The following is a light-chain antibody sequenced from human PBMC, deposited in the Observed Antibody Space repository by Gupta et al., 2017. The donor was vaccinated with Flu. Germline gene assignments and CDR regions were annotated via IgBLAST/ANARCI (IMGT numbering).Light chain of an antibody. CDR1: QVVSSNY. CDR2: GTS. V-gene: IGKV3-20*01. Sequence: ATLSLSPGEGATLSCRASQVVSSNYVAWYQQRPGQSPRLLISGTSNRATGIPDRFSASGSGTDFILTISGLEPEDSAVYYCQQYGRSPQTFGQGTRVEVK. CDR3: QQYGRSPQT. J-gene: IGKJ1*01.